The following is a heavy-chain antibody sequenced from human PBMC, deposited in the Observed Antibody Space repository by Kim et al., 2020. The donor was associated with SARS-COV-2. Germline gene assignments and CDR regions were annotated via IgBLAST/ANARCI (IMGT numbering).Heavy chain of an antibody. J-gene: IGHJ6*02. CDR3: ARDQDQVPFLYYYYGMDV. V-gene: IGHV3-7*01. Sequence: GGSLRLSCAASGFTFSSYWMSWVRQAPGKGLEWVANIKQDGSEKYYVDSVKGRFTISRDNAKNSLYLQMNSLRAEDTAVYYCARDQDQVPFLYYYYGMDVWGQGTTVTVSS. CDR1: GFTFSSYW. CDR2: IKQDGSEK.